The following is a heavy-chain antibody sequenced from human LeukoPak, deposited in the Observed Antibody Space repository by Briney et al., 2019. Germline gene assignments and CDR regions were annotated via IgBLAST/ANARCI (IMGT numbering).Heavy chain of an antibody. D-gene: IGHD3-3*01. CDR1: GGSISSYY. CDR3: ATQYDFWSGSHAFDI. CDR2: IYYSGST. J-gene: IGHJ3*02. Sequence: PSETLSLTCTVSGGSISSYYWSWIRQPPGKGLECIGYIYYSGSTNYNPSLKSRVTISVDTSKNQFSLKLSSVTAADTAVYYCATQYDFWSGSHAFDIWGQGTMVTVSS. V-gene: IGHV4-59*01.